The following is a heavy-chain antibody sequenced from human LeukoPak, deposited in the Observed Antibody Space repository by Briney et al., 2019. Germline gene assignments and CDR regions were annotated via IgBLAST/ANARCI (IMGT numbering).Heavy chain of an antibody. CDR1: GYTFTGYY. CDR2: INPMFGTA. J-gene: IGHJ4*02. CDR3: ARAPYSYSDITGQHRGPFDY. D-gene: IGHD3-22*01. V-gene: IGHV1-69*05. Sequence: ASVKVSCKASGYTFTGYYIHWVRQAPGQGLEWMGGINPMFGTANYAQKVQGRVTITTDESTSTSYMELSSLRSDDTAVFYCARAPYSYSDITGQHRGPFDYWGQGTLVTVSS.